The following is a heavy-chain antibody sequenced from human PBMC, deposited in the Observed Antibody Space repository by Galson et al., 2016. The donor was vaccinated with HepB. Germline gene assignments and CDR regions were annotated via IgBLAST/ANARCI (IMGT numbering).Heavy chain of an antibody. CDR1: GGSISSGDYY. V-gene: IGHV4-30-4*01. CDR3: ASNCRTCLGYGMDV. CDR2: IYYSGSA. Sequence: TLSLTCTVSGGSISSGDYYWSWIRQPPGKGLEWIGYIYYSGSAYYNPSLKSRITISVDTSKNQFSLKLISMTAADTAVYFCASNCRTCLGYGMDVWGQGTTVTVSS. J-gene: IGHJ6*02. D-gene: IGHD2-15*01.